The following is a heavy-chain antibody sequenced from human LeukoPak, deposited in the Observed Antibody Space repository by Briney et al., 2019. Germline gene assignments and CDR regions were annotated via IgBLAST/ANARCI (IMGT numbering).Heavy chain of an antibody. D-gene: IGHD3-22*01. CDR3: ARDRSLEDCYDSSGFDWYFDL. V-gene: IGHV4-34*01. Sequence: SETLSLTCAVYGGSFSGYYWSWIRQPPGKGLEWIGEINHSGSTNYNPSLKSRVTISVDTSKNQFPLKLSSVTAADTAVYYCARDRSLEDCYDSSGFDWYFDLWGRGTLVTVSS. CDR2: INHSGST. J-gene: IGHJ2*01. CDR1: GGSFSGYY.